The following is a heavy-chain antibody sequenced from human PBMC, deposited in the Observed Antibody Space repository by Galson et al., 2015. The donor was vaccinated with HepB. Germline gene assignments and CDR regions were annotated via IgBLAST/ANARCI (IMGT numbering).Heavy chain of an antibody. CDR3: ARGHVLLWFGESGGYYYYGMDV. Sequence: SVKVSCKASGYTFTGYYMHWVRQAPGQGLEWMGWINPNSGGTNYAQKFQGWVTMTRDTSISTAYMELSRLRSDDTAVYYCARGHVLLWFGESGGYYYYGMDVWGQGTTVTVSS. J-gene: IGHJ6*02. CDR1: GYTFTGYY. D-gene: IGHD3-10*01. CDR2: INPNSGGT. V-gene: IGHV1-2*04.